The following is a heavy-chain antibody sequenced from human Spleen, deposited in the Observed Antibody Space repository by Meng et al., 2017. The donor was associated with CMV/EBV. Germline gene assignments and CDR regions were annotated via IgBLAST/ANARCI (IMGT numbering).Heavy chain of an antibody. CDR2: IYVSGST. CDR3: AREQVLLWFGRGWFDP. D-gene: IGHD3-10*01. Sequence: LQASGSGVVVPSQPLSLTCTVSGCYISSGDYDWSWIRQPPGKGLEWIGYIYVSGSTYYNPSLKSRVTISADTSKNQFSLKLSSVPAADTAVYYCAREQVLLWFGRGWFDPWGQGTLVTVSS. CDR1: GCYISSGDYD. J-gene: IGHJ5*02. V-gene: IGHV4-30-4*08.